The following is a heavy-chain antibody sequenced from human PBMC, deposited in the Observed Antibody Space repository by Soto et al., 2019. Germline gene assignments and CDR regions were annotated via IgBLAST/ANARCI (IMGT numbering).Heavy chain of an antibody. D-gene: IGHD3-16*01. Sequence: QVQLQESGPGLVKPSQTLSLTCTVSGCSISSGGYYWIWIRQHPGKGLEWIGYIYYSGSTYYNPSLKSRVTISVDTSKNQFSLKLSSVTAADTAVYYCARGTGGNWFDPWGQGTLVTVSS. V-gene: IGHV4-31*03. CDR3: ARGTGGNWFDP. J-gene: IGHJ5*02. CDR1: GCSISSGGYY. CDR2: IYYSGST.